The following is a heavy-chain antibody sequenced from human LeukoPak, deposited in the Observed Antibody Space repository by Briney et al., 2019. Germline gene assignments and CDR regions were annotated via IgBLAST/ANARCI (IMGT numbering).Heavy chain of an antibody. V-gene: IGHV4-4*02. CDR3: AGDYYGSGSTFDY. D-gene: IGHD3-10*01. J-gene: IGHJ4*02. Sequence: SETLSLTCAVSGGSISSSNWWSWVRQPPGKGLEWIGEIYHSGSTNYNPSLKSRVTISVDKSKNQFSLKLSSVTAADTAVYYCAGDYYGSGSTFDYWGQGTLVTVSS. CDR2: IYHSGST. CDR1: GGSISSSNW.